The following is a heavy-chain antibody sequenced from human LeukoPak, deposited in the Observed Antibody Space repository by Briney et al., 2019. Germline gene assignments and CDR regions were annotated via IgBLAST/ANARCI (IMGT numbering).Heavy chain of an antibody. CDR1: GYTFTSYY. V-gene: IGHV1-46*01. CDR2: INPSGGST. Sequence: ASVKVSCKASGYTFTSYYMHWVRQAPGQGLEWMGIINPSGGSTTYAQKFQGRVTMTRDTSTRTVDMELRNLRSEDTAVYYCARDHATIGKYDYWGQGTLVTVSS. J-gene: IGHJ4*02. D-gene: IGHD3-9*01. CDR3: ARDHATIGKYDY.